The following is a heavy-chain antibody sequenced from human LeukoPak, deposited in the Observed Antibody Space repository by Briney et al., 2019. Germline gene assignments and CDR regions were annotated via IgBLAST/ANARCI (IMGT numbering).Heavy chain of an antibody. V-gene: IGHV1-2*02. CDR1: GYTFTSYG. J-gene: IGHJ4*02. Sequence: ASVKVSCKASGYTFTSYGISWVRQAPGQGLEWMGWINPNSGGTNYAQKFQGRVTTTRDTSISTAYMELSRLRSDDTAVYYCARPLGSQGSYPLYNYWGQGTLVTVSS. CDR2: INPNSGGT. D-gene: IGHD3-16*01. CDR3: ARPLGSQGSYPLYNY.